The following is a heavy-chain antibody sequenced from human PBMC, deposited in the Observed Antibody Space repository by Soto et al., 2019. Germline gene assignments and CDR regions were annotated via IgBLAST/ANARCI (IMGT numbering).Heavy chain of an antibody. CDR1: GGSISSGAYY. Sequence: QVQLQESGPGLVKPSQTLSLTCTVSGGSISSGAYYWSWIRQPPGKGLEWIGYIYYSGSTYYNPSLKSRVTISVDTSKNQFSLKLSSVTAADTAVYYCARRVQLERRGYYYYYGMDVWGQGTTVTVSS. J-gene: IGHJ6*02. CDR2: IYYSGST. CDR3: ARRVQLERRGYYYYYGMDV. D-gene: IGHD1-1*01. V-gene: IGHV4-30-4*01.